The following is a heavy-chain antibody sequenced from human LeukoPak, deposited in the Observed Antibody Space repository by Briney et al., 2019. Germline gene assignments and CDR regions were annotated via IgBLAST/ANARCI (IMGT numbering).Heavy chain of an antibody. D-gene: IGHD3-10*01. J-gene: IGHJ4*02. V-gene: IGHV3-11*01. Sequence: GGSLRLSCAASGFTFSDYYMSWIRQAPGKGLEWVSYISSSGSTIYYADSVKGRFTISRDNAKNSLYLQMNSLRAEDTAVYYCSFSMVRGVIGTYYFDNWGQGTLVTVSS. CDR2: ISSSGSTI. CDR1: GFTFSDYY. CDR3: SFSMVRGVIGTYYFDN.